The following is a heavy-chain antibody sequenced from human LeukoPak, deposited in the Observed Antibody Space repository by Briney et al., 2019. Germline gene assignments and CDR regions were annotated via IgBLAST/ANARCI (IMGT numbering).Heavy chain of an antibody. J-gene: IGHJ5*02. Sequence: GGSLRLSCAASGFTFSSYGMHWVRQAPGKGLEWVAVIWYDGSNKYYADSVKGRFTISRDNSKNTLYLQMNSLRAEDTAVYYCPRCLPGGANGWFDPWVQGSLVTVSS. CDR1: GFTFSSYG. CDR3: PRCLPGGANGWFDP. V-gene: IGHV3-33*01. D-gene: IGHD1-26*01. CDR2: IWYDGSNK.